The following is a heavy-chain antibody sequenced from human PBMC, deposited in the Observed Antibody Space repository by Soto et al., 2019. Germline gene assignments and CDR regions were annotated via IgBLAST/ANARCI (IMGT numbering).Heavy chain of an antibody. Sequence: QVQLAESGGGVVQPGRSLRLSCAASGFSFSTYFMHWARQAPGKGLEWVAVMYYDGSTKYYADSVKGRFTISRDNSKNMLYLQMNSLRAEDTAVYYCARDTTVITFHALDIWGQGTTVTVSP. CDR3: ARDTTVITFHALDI. CDR2: MYYDGSTK. CDR1: GFSFSTYF. J-gene: IGHJ3*02. V-gene: IGHV3-33*01. D-gene: IGHD4-4*01.